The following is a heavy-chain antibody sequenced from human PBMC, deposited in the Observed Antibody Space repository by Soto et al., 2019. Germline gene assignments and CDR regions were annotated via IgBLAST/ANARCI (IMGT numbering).Heavy chain of an antibody. V-gene: IGHV3-21*01. CDR2: ISSSSSYI. J-gene: IGHJ4*02. CDR1: GFTFSSYS. CDR3: ARGGGVWQLGDY. Sequence: GGSLRLSCAASGFTFSSYSMNWVRQAPGKGLEWVSSISSSSSYIYYADSVKGRFTISRDNAKNSLYLQWNRLRAEDSAVYYCARGGGVWQLGDYWGQGTLVTVSS. D-gene: IGHD6-6*01.